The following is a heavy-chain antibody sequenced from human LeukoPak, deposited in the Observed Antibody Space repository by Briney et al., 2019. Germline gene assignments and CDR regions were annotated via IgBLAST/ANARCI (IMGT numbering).Heavy chain of an antibody. CDR1: GYIFTGYY. CDR3: ARTQRIRNIFDS. V-gene: IGHV1-2*02. J-gene: IGHJ5*01. Sequence: ASVKLSCKASGYIFTGYYINWVRQAPGQGLEWMGWINPNSGYTNYAQKFQGRVTMTRDTSISTAYMELSRLRSDDTAVYYCARTQRIRNIFDSWGQGSLVTVSS. CDR2: INPNSGYT. D-gene: IGHD3-3*02.